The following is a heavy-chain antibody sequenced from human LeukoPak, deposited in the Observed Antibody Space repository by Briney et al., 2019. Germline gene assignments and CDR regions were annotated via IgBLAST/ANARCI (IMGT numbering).Heavy chain of an antibody. J-gene: IGHJ4*02. CDR3: ARPHDTGVGASGSGWSYFDF. CDR2: INPADGYT. Sequence: GESVKISCKGSGYRFTNYWIGWVRQMPGKGLEWMGSINPADGYTRYSPSFQGQVTISTDTSIFTAYLQWSSLKASVTAIYYCARPHDTGVGASGSGWSYFDFWGQGTLITVPS. V-gene: IGHV5-51*01. D-gene: IGHD6-19*01. CDR1: GYRFTNYW.